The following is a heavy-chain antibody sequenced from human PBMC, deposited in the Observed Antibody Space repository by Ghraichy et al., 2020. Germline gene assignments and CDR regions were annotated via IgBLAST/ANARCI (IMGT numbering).Heavy chain of an antibody. CDR2: IVSGSLVT. V-gene: IGHV3-23*01. CDR1: GFTFSDYT. J-gene: IGHJ4*02. Sequence: GGSLRLSCAASGFTFSDYTMNWVRQSPGKGLEWVSVIVSGSLVTYYADSVKGRFSISRDDSKNTLSLQMNNLRPEDTGLYYCAKDRVPDGMWQIDYWGRGTLVTVSS. D-gene: IGHD1-14*01. CDR3: AKDRVPDGMWQIDY.